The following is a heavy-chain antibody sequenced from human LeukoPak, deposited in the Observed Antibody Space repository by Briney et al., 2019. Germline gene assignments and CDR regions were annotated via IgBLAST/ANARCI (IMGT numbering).Heavy chain of an antibody. CDR3: ARDGYYYDSSGYPGSIDY. CDR2: ISYDGSNK. V-gene: IGHV3-30-3*01. J-gene: IGHJ4*02. D-gene: IGHD3-22*01. Sequence: GGSLRLSCAASGFTFSSYAMHWVRQAPGKGLEWGAVISYDGSNKYYADSVKGRFTISRDNSKNTLYLQMNSLRAEDTAVYYCARDGYYYDSSGYPGSIDYWGQGTLVTVSS. CDR1: GFTFSSYA.